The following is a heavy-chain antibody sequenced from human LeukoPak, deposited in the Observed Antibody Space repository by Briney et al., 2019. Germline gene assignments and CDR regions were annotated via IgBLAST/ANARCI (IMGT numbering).Heavy chain of an antibody. J-gene: IGHJ4*02. CDR3: VRRGDESSGWGDHDY. Sequence: GGSLRLSCAASGFTLYGNAISWVRQAPAKELAGVSTIGGSGDKTFYADSVKGGFTISRDNSKNMLHLQMSSLTGEDTALYYCVRRGDESSGWGDHDYWGQGALVTVSS. CDR2: IGGSGDKT. CDR1: GFTLYGNA. V-gene: IGHV3-23*01. D-gene: IGHD6-19*01.